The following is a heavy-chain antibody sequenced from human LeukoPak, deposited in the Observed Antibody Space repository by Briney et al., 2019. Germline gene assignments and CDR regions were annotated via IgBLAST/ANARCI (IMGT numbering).Heavy chain of an antibody. D-gene: IGHD2-2*01. V-gene: IGHV1-69*04. J-gene: IGHJ5*02. CDR1: GGTFNNYA. CDR3: ARVRCSSTSCYGVDWFDP. CDR2: IIPILGIA. Sequence: SSVKVSYKASGGTFNNYAISWVRQAPGQGREWMGRIIPILGIANYAQKFQGRVTITADKSTSTAYMQLISLISEDTAVYYCARVRCSSTSCYGVDWFDPWGQGTLVTVSS.